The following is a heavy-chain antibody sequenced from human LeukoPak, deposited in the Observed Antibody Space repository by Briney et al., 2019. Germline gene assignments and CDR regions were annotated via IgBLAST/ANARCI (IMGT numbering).Heavy chain of an antibody. CDR1: GGSISSYY. Sequence: PSETLSLTCTVSGGSISSYYWSWIRQPPGKWLEWIGEINHSGSTNYNPSLKSRVTISVDTSKNQFSLKLSSVTAADTAVYYCARRRSRWLRYFDYWGQGTLVTVSS. J-gene: IGHJ4*02. CDR2: INHSGST. D-gene: IGHD5-12*01. V-gene: IGHV4-34*01. CDR3: ARRRSRWLRYFDY.